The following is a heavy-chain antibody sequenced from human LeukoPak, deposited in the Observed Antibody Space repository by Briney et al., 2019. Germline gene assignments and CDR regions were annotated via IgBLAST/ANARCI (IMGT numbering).Heavy chain of an antibody. CDR2: LYTGGGT. J-gene: IGHJ4*02. CDR3: TRSGYRHPYHFDS. Sequence: GGSLRLSCAASGFSVRTTYMSWVRQAPGKGLEWVSVLYTGGGTNHADSVKGRFTISRDNSKNTLSLQMNSLRAEDTAIYYCTRSGYRHPYHFDSWGQGTLVTVSS. CDR1: GFSVRTTY. D-gene: IGHD3-22*01. V-gene: IGHV3-53*01.